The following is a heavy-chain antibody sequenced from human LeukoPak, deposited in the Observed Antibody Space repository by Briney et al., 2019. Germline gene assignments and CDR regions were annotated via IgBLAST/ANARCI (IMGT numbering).Heavy chain of an antibody. CDR3: AKDVVGAINYFDY. CDR1: GFTFSSYE. J-gene: IGHJ4*02. CDR2: ISGSGGST. V-gene: IGHV3-23*01. D-gene: IGHD1-26*01. Sequence: QPGGSLRLSCAASGFTFSSYEMNWVRQAPGKGLEWVSGISGSGGSTYYADSVKGRFTISRNNSKNTLYLQMNSLRADDTAVYYCAKDVVGAINYFDYWGQGTLVTVSS.